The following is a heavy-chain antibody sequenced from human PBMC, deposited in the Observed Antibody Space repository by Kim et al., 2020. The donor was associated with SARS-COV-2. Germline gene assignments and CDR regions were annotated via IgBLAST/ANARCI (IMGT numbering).Heavy chain of an antibody. CDR1: GFSLSTSGMC. Sequence: SGPTLVNPTQTLTLTCTFSGFSLSTSGMCVSWIRQPPGKALEWLARIDWDDDKYYSTSLKTRLTISKDTSKNQVVLTMTNMDPVDTATYYCARISSHIVASAYWGQGTLVTVSS. V-gene: IGHV2-70*11. CDR3: ARISSHIVASAY. J-gene: IGHJ4*02. D-gene: IGHD5-12*01. CDR2: IDWDDDK.